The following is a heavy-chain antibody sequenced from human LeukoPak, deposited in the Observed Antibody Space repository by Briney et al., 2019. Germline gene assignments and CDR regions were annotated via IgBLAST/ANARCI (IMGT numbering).Heavy chain of an antibody. D-gene: IGHD6-19*01. CDR2: FNPEDGET. CDR3: ASRIAVAGTGGGQVAFDI. CDR1: GYTLTDLY. J-gene: IGHJ3*02. Sequence: ASVKVSCKASGYTLTDLYMHWVRQAPGQGLEWMGVFNPEDGETIYAQKFQGRVTMTKDTSTSTAYMELSSLRSEDTAVYYCASRIAVAGTGGGQVAFDIWGQGTMVTVSS. V-gene: IGHV1-24*01.